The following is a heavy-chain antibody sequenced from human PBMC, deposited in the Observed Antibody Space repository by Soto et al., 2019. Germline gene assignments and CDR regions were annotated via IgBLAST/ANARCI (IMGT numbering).Heavy chain of an antibody. CDR1: GYTFNNYY. CDR2: INPSGGST. CDR3: ARASGGNPRGHLDY. Sequence: QVQLVQSGAEVKEPGASVKVSCKPSGYTFNNYYLHWVRQAPGQGLEWMGIINPSGGSTTYPQNFQGRVTMSRDTSTSTVYMDLSSLRSEDTAVYYCARASGGNPRGHLDYWGQGTLVTVSS. V-gene: IGHV1-46*02. J-gene: IGHJ4*02. D-gene: IGHD2-15*01.